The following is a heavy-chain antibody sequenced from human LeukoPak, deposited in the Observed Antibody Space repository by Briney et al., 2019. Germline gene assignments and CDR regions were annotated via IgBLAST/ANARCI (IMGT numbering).Heavy chain of an antibody. CDR1: GGSISSYY. D-gene: IGHD4-17*01. CDR2: IYYSGST. V-gene: IGHV4-59*01. Sequence: PSETLSLTCTGSGGSISSYYWSWIRQPPGKGLEWIGYIYYSGSTNYNPSLKSRVTISVDTSKNQFSLKLSSVTAADTAVYYCARVNGDYYYYYGMDVWGQGTTVTVSS. CDR3: ARVNGDYYYYYGMDV. J-gene: IGHJ6*02.